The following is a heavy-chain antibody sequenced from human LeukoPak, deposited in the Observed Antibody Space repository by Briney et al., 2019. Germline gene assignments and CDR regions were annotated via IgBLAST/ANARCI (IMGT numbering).Heavy chain of an antibody. V-gene: IGHV3-20*04. CDR2: INWNGGST. CDR1: GFTFDNYG. Sequence: GGSLRLSCAASGFTFDNYGMSWVRQAPGKGLEWVSGINWNGGSTGYADSVKGRFTISRDNAKNSLYLQMNSLRAEDTTLYYCARLMYYYGSGSSYYFDYWGQGTLVTVSS. CDR3: ARLMYYYGSGSSYYFDY. J-gene: IGHJ4*02. D-gene: IGHD3-10*01.